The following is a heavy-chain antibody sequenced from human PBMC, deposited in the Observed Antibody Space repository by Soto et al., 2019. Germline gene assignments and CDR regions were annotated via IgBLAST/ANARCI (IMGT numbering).Heavy chain of an antibody. Sequence: EVQLVESGGGLVQPGRSLRLSCAASGFTFDDYAMHWVRQAPGKGLEWVSGISWNSGSIGYADSVKGRFTISRDNAKNXLYQQMNSLRAEDTALYYCAKDIVDGSGYYDSPDYWGQGTLVTVSS. V-gene: IGHV3-9*01. CDR3: AKDIVDGSGYYDSPDY. D-gene: IGHD3-9*01. CDR2: ISWNSGSI. CDR1: GFTFDDYA. J-gene: IGHJ4*02.